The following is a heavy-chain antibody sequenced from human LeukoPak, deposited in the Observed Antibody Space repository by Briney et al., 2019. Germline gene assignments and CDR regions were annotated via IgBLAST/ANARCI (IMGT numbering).Heavy chain of an antibody. J-gene: IGHJ4*02. D-gene: IGHD3-10*01. V-gene: IGHV1-46*01. CDR3: ARAAQLMVLPDY. Sequence: GASVEVSCKASGYTFTSYYMHWVRQAPGQGLEWMGIINPSGGSTSYAQKFQGRVTMTTDTSTSTAYMELRSLRSDDTAVYYCARAAQLMVLPDYWGQGTLVTVSS. CDR1: GYTFTSYY. CDR2: INPSGGST.